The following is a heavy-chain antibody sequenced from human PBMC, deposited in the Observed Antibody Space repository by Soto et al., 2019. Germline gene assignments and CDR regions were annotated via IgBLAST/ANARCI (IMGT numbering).Heavy chain of an antibody. CDR3: ARGDFTMFRGAASH. D-gene: IGHD3-10*01. CDR2: IYNSGNT. J-gene: IGHJ4*02. Sequence: QVQLQESGPGLVKPSQTLSLTCTVSGASISSGDYYWSWIRQPPGKCLECIGYIYNSGNTYYTPSLESRGTISRDTSKNHFSLNLSSVTAADTAVYFCARGDFTMFRGAASHWGQGTLVTVSS. CDR1: GASISSGDYY. V-gene: IGHV4-30-4*01.